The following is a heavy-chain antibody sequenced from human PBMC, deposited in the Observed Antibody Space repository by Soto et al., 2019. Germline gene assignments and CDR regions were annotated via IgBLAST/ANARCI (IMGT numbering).Heavy chain of an antibody. CDR3: ARGAYYDSSGYYYPDAFDI. CDR1: GYTFTGYY. J-gene: IGHJ3*02. V-gene: IGHV1-2*04. D-gene: IGHD3-22*01. Sequence: ASVKVSCKASGYTFTGYYMHWVRQAPGQGLEWMGWINPNSGGTNYAQKFQGWVTTTRDTSISTAYMELSRLRSDDTAVYYCARGAYYDSSGYYYPDAFDIWGQGTMVTVSS. CDR2: INPNSGGT.